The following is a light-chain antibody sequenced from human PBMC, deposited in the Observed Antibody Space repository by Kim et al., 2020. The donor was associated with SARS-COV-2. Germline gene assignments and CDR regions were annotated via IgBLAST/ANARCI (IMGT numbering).Light chain of an antibody. CDR3: SSYTSSSTLG. V-gene: IGLV3-21*01. CDR2: SDR. J-gene: IGLJ2*01. CDR1: HIGSKS. Sequence: VAPGQTAILTCGGNHIGSKSVHWYQQMPGQAPVVVIFSDRDRPPGIPARFSGSNSGNTATLTISGLQAEDEADYYCSSYTSSSTLGFGGGTQLTVL.